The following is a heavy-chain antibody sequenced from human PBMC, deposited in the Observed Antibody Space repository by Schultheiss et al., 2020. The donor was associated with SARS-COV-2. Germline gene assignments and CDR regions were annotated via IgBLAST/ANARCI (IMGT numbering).Heavy chain of an antibody. CDR3: ARVDLETALVGGLDV. V-gene: IGHV4-61*01. CDR2: IYHSGGT. CDR1: GGSVSSGSYY. Sequence: GSLRLSCSVSGGSVSSGSYYWSWIRQSPGRGLEWIGYIYHSGGTRYHPSLKSRVTISLDTSKNQFSLKLSSVSAADTAVYYCARVDLETALVGGLDVWGQGSTVTVSS. J-gene: IGHJ6*02. D-gene: IGHD5-18*01.